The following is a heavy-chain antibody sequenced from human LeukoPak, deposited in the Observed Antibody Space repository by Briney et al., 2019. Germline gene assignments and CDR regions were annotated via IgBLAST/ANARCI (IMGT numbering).Heavy chain of an antibody. D-gene: IGHD4-17*01. V-gene: IGHV1-8*01. J-gene: IGHJ5*02. CDR1: GYTFTSYD. Sequence: GASVKVSCKASGYTFTSYDINWVRQATGQGLEWMGWMNPNSGNTGYAQKFQGRVIMTRNTSISTAYMELSSLRSEDTAVYYCARQGRRQQLRWRTNWFDPWGQGTLVTVSS. CDR3: ARQGRRQQLRWRTNWFDP. CDR2: MNPNSGNT.